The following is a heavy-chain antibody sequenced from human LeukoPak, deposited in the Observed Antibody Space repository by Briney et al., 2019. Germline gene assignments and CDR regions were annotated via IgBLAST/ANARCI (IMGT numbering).Heavy chain of an antibody. CDR2: ISGSGGST. J-gene: IGHJ5*02. CDR3: AKEITMVRGVKPNWFDP. CDR1: GFTFSRYA. Sequence: GGSLRLSCAASGFTFSRYAMSWVRQAPGKGLEWVSAISGSGGSTYYADSVKGRFTISRDNSKNTLYLQINSLRAEDTAVYYCAKEITMVRGVKPNWFDPWGQGTLVTVSS. V-gene: IGHV3-23*01. D-gene: IGHD3-10*01.